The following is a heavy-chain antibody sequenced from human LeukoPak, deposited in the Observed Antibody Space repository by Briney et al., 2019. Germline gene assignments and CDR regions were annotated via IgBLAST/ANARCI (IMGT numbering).Heavy chain of an antibody. CDR1: GVTLRSYA. J-gene: IGHJ4*02. V-gene: IGHV3-23*01. Sequence: GVSLRLSCAASGVTLRSYAMSWARQAPGKGLEWVSGISSSGSGGNTYYADSVKGRFTISRDNSKNTLYLQMNSLRAEDTAVYYCAKDTWESSGYYYSYWGQGTLVTVSS. CDR2: ISSSGSGGNT. CDR3: AKDTWESSGYYYSY. D-gene: IGHD3-22*01.